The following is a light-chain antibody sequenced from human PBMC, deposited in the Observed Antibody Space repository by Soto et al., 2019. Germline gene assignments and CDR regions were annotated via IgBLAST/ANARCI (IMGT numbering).Light chain of an antibody. CDR3: SSYASTTSRA. Sequence: QSALAQPASVSGSPGQSITISCTGTSSDIGGYNSVSWYQQHPDKAPQLLIYDVSYRPSGISSRFSGSKSGATASLTISGLQAEDGADYYCSSYASTTSRAFGGGTKVTVL. CDR2: DVS. V-gene: IGLV2-14*01. CDR1: SSDIGGYNS. J-gene: IGLJ2*01.